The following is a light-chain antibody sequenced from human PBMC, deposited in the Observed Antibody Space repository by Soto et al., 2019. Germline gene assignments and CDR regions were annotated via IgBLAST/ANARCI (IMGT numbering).Light chain of an antibody. CDR1: QGIRND. V-gene: IGKV1-17*01. Sequence: DIQITQSPSSLSESVVDRVTITFRASQGIRNDLGWYQQKPGKAPKRLIYAASNLQSGVPSRFSGSGSGTDFTLTISSLQLEDLATYYCQQSFAIPKTCGQGTKGDI. CDR2: AAS. J-gene: IGKJ2*01. CDR3: QQSFAIPKT.